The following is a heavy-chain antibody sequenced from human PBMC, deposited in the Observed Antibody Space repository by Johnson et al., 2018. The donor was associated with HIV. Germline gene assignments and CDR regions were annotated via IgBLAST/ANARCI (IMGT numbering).Heavy chain of an antibody. Sequence: VQLVESGGGLVQSGGSLRLSCGASGFTVSSNYMNWVRQAPGKGLEWVSVIYSGGSTYYADFVKGRFTISRDKSKNTLYLQMGSLRAEDMAVYYCAREDGEQNAFDIWGQGTMVTVSS. CDR2: IYSGGST. CDR3: AREDGEQNAFDI. V-gene: IGHV3-66*02. J-gene: IGHJ3*02. D-gene: IGHD4-17*01. CDR1: GFTVSSNY.